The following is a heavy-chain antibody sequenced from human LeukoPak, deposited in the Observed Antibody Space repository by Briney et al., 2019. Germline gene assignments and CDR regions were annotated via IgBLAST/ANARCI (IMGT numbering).Heavy chain of an antibody. CDR3: TKDHDGMHA. V-gene: IGHV3-23*01. CDR1: GFTFSSNA. CDR2: ISVSGSCA. Sequence: PGGSLRLSCAASGFTFSSNAMSWVRQAPGKGLEWVSVISVSGSCAYYADFVKGRFTVSRDNSKNTVLLQMNSLRVEDTAVYYCTKDHDGMHAWGQGTTATVSS. J-gene: IGHJ6*02.